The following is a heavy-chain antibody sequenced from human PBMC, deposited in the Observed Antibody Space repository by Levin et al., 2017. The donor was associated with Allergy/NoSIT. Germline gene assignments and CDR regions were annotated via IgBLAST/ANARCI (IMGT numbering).Heavy chain of an antibody. Sequence: ESLKISCTVSGGSISSYYWSWIRQAAGKGLEWIGRIYSSGNTNYNPSLKSRVTMSVDTSKNQFSLRLSSVTAADTAVYYCARLHYYDSSGYPQGSKYLYFDLWGRGTLVTVFS. V-gene: IGHV4-4*07. CDR2: IYSSGNT. CDR3: ARLHYYDSSGYPQGSKYLYFDL. D-gene: IGHD3-22*01. CDR1: GGSISSYY. J-gene: IGHJ2*01.